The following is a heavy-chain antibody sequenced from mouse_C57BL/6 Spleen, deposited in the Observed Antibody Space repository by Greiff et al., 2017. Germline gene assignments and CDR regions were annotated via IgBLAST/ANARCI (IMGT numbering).Heavy chain of an antibody. J-gene: IGHJ2*01. Sequence: VQLQQSGGDLVKPGGSLKLSCAASGFTFSSYGMSWVRQTPDKRLEWVATISSGGSYTYYPDSVKGRFTISRDNAKNTLYLQMSSLKSEDTAMYYCARGDYYVSSFDYWGQGTTLTVSS. CDR1: GFTFSSYG. V-gene: IGHV5-6*01. CDR2: ISSGGSYT. CDR3: ARGDYYVSSFDY. D-gene: IGHD1-1*01.